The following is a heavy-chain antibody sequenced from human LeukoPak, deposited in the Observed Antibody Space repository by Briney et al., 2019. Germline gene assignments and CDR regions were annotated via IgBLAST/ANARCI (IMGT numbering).Heavy chain of an antibody. CDR3: ATFGRDWDASY. CDR2: IDTDGTFT. Sequence: GGSLRLSCAASGFPFSWDWMHWVRHAPGKGLVWVSHIDTDGTFTRYAGSVRGRFTTSRDNAKNTLYLQMNSLRAEDTAIYYCATFGRDWDASYWGQGTLVTVSS. J-gene: IGHJ4*02. V-gene: IGHV3-74*01. CDR1: GFPFSWDW. D-gene: IGHD3/OR15-3a*01.